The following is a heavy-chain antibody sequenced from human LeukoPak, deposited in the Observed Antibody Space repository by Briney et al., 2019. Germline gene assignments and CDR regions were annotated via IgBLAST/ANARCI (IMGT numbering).Heavy chain of an antibody. V-gene: IGHV1-69*04. CDR1: GGTFSSYA. CDR3: ARGHLAVAGLPYYYYYGMDV. D-gene: IGHD6-19*01. CDR2: IIPILGIA. J-gene: IGHJ6*02. Sequence: SVKVSCKASGGTFSSYAISWVRQAPGQGLEWMGRIIPILGIANYAQKFQGRVTITADKSTSTAYMELSSLRSEDTAVYYCARGHLAVAGLPYYYYYGMDVWDQGTTVTVSS.